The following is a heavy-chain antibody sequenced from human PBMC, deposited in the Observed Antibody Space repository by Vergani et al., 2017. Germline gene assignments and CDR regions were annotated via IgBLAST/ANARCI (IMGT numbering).Heavy chain of an antibody. J-gene: IGHJ5*02. CDR2: IKQDGSEK. D-gene: IGHD3-16*01. CDR3: ARKTFYYDNIKGWFGP. CDR1: RFPFSTYW. V-gene: IGHV3-7*01. Sequence: EVQLVESGGGLVQPGGSLRLSCGASRFPFSTYWLSWFRQAPGKGLEWVANIKQDGSEKDYVDSVKGRFTVSRDNAKNSLYLQMNSLRAEDTAVYYCARKTFYYDNIKGWFGPWGQGTLVTVSS.